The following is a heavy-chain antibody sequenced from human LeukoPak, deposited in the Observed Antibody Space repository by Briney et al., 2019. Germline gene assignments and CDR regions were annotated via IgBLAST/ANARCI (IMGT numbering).Heavy chain of an antibody. CDR1: GGSISSYY. CDR2: IYYSGST. V-gene: IGHV4-59*01. D-gene: IGHD3-3*01. J-gene: IGHJ6*03. Sequence: PSETLSLTCTVSGGSISSYYWSWIRQPPGKGLEWIGYIYYSGSTNYNPSLKSRVTISVDTSKNQFSLKLSSVTAADTAVYYCARDRITIFGGAGDYYYMDVWGKGTTVTVSS. CDR3: ARDRITIFGGAGDYYYMDV.